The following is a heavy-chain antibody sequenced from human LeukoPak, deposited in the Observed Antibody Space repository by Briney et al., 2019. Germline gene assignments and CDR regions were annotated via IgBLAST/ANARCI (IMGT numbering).Heavy chain of an antibody. J-gene: IGHJ4*02. CDR1: GFTFSSYA. D-gene: IGHD3-10*01. V-gene: IGHV3-30-3*01. Sequence: GRSLRLSCAASGFTFSSYAMHWVRQAPGKGLEWVAVISYDGSNKYYADSVKGRFTISRDNSKNTLYLQMNSLRAEDTAVYYCARVNMVRGVDYWGQGTLVTVSS. CDR3: ARVNMVRGVDY. CDR2: ISYDGSNK.